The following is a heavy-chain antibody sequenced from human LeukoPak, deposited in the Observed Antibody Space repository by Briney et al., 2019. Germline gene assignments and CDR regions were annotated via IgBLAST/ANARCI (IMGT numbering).Heavy chain of an antibody. CDR2: ISGSGGST. Sequence: PGGSLRLSCAASGFTFSSYAMSWVRQAPGKGLEWVSAISGSGGSTYYADSVKGRFTISRDNSKNTLYLQMNSLRAEDTAVYYCAKVQSGSRISEEYFQHWGQGTLVTVSS. V-gene: IGHV3-23*01. CDR1: GFTFSSYA. J-gene: IGHJ1*01. D-gene: IGHD1-26*01. CDR3: AKVQSGSRISEEYFQH.